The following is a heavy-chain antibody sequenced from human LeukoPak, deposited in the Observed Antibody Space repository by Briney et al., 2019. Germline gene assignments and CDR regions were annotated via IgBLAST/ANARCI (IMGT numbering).Heavy chain of an antibody. Sequence: GGSLRLSCAASGFTFDDFLMHWVRQAPGKGLEWVSLIGWDAGYTHYADSVKGRFTVSRDNTKSSLYLQMNSLGTEDSALYYCARNGPAPINRYFDLWGRGTLVTVSS. V-gene: IGHV3-43*01. CDR1: GFTFDDFL. J-gene: IGHJ2*01. CDR2: IGWDAGYT. D-gene: IGHD2-2*02. CDR3: ARNGPAPINRYFDL.